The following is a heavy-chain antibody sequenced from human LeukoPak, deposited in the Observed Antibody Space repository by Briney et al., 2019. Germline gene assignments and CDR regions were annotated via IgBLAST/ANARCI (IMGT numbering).Heavy chain of an antibody. CDR3: AREPTAMIL. CDR1: GFTVSSNY. V-gene: IGHV3-21*01. Sequence: GGSLRLSCAASGFTVSSNYMSWVRQTPGKGLEWVSSISSSSTYIYYADSVKGRFTISRDNAKNSLYLQMNSLRVEDTAVYYCAREPTAMILWGQGTLVTVSS. CDR2: ISSSSTYI. D-gene: IGHD5-18*01. J-gene: IGHJ4*02.